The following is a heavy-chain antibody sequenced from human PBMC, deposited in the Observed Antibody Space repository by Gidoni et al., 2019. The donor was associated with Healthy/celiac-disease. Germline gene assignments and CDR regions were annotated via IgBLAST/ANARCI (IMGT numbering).Heavy chain of an antibody. Sequence: QVQLVQSGAEVKKPGASVKVSCKVSGYTLPELSMHWVRQAPGKGLEWMGGFEPEDGETIYAQKFQGRVTMTEDTSTDTAYMELSSLRSEDTAVYYCATGSPGGIPDAFDIWGQGTMVTVSS. J-gene: IGHJ3*02. D-gene: IGHD2-15*01. CDR1: GYTLPELS. V-gene: IGHV1-24*01. CDR3: ATGSPGGIPDAFDI. CDR2: FEPEDGET.